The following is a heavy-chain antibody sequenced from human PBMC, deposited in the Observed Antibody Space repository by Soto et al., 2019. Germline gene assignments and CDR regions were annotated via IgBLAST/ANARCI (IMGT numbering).Heavy chain of an antibody. V-gene: IGHV4-4*02. J-gene: IGHJ4*02. D-gene: IGHD1-7*01. CDR2: IFESGAT. CDR1: GGSISSSSW. CDR3: TTSHAGELNN. Sequence: SETLSPTCAVSGGSISSSSWWTWVRQSPGKGLEWIGEIFESGATNYNPSLKSRLTMSVDKSKNQFSLNLSSLTAADTAVYFCTTSHAGELNNWGQGTLVTVSS.